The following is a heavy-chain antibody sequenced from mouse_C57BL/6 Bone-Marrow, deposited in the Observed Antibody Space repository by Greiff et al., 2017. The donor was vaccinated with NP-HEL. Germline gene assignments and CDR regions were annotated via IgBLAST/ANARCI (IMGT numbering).Heavy chain of an antibody. D-gene: IGHD2-4*01. J-gene: IGHJ4*01. V-gene: IGHV1-47*01. CDR1: GYTFTTYP. CDR2: FHPYNDDT. CDR3: ARRGYDYDERYAMDY. Sequence: QVTLKVSGAELVKPGASVKMSCKASGYTFTTYPIEWMKQNHGKSLEWIGNFHPYNDDTKYNEKFKGKATLTVEKSSSTVYLALSRLTSDDSAVYYCARRGYDYDERYAMDYWGQGTSVTVSS.